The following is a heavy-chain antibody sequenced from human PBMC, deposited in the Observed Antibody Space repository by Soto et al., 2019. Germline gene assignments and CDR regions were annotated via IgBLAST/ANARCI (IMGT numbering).Heavy chain of an antibody. CDR3: ATAYDILTGYYTGWFDP. D-gene: IGHD3-9*01. Sequence: GASVKVSCKASGGTFSSYAISWVRKAPGQGLEWMGGIIPIFGTAIYAQKFQGRVTMTEDTSTDTAYMELSSLRSEDTAVYYCATAYDILTGYYTGWFDPWGQGTLVTVSS. CDR2: IIPIFGTA. CDR1: GGTFSSYA. V-gene: IGHV1-69*06. J-gene: IGHJ5*02.